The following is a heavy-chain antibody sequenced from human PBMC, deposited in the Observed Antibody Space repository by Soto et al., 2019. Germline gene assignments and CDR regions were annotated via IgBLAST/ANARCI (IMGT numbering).Heavy chain of an antibody. CDR1: GFTFSSYG. J-gene: IGHJ6*02. CDR2: ISYDGSNK. D-gene: IGHD3-22*01. V-gene: IGHV3-30*18. Sequence: GGSLRLSCAASGFTFSSYGMHWVRQAPGKXLEWVAVISYDGSNKYYADSVKGRFTISRDNSKNTLYLQMNSLRAEDTAVYYCANGCYNYYDSSGYPNCPSMDVWGQGTTVTVSS. CDR3: ANGCYNYYDSSGYPNCPSMDV.